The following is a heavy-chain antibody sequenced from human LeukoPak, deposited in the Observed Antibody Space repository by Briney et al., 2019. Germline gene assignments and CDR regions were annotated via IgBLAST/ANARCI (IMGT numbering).Heavy chain of an antibody. CDR2: ISERGGST. CDR3: AKRGVVIRGILVIGYHQEAYHYDF. CDR1: GISLSNYA. Sequence: PGGSLRLSCVVSGISLSNYAMTWVRQAPGKGLEWVSYISERGGSTTYADSVKGRFTISRDTSLNTLYLQMNNLRAEDTAVYFCAKRGVVIRGILVIGYHQEAYHYDFGGQGVLVTVSS. J-gene: IGHJ4*02. D-gene: IGHD3-10*01. V-gene: IGHV3-23*01.